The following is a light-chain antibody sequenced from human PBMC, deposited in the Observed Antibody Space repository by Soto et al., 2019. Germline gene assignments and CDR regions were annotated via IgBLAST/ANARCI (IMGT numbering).Light chain of an antibody. J-gene: IGKJ1*01. V-gene: IGKV1-13*02. Sequence: AIQLTQSPSSLSASVGDRVTITCRASQGISSYLGWYQQKPGKAPKLLIYDASSLESGVPSRFSGSGSGTEFTLTISSLQPDDFATYYCQQYNSYSTFGQGTKVDIK. CDR1: QGISSY. CDR3: QQYNSYST. CDR2: DAS.